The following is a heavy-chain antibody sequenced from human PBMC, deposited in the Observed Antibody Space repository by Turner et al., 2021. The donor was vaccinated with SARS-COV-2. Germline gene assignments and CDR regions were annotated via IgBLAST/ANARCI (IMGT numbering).Heavy chain of an antibody. J-gene: IGHJ6*02. Sequence: EVQLVESGGGLVQPGRSLGPSSATSGFTFDDYVMHWVRQAPGKGLEWVSGISWNSGSIGYADSVKGRFIISRDNAKNSLYLQMNSLRAEDTALYYCAKDMVRGIIYYYYGMDVWGQGTTVTVSS. CDR1: GFTFDDYV. V-gene: IGHV3-9*01. D-gene: IGHD3-10*01. CDR3: AKDMVRGIIYYYYGMDV. CDR2: ISWNSGSI.